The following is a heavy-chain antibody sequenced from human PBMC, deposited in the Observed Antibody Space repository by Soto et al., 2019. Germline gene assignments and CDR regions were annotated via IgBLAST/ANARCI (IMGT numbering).Heavy chain of an antibody. J-gene: IGHJ4*02. CDR1: GYILSSYN. Sequence: QVQLVQSGAEVKEPGASVKVSCKASGYILSSYNMHWVRQAPGQGLEWMGMINPSGGRTSYAQKFHDRDTMTRDTSTNTVYMELSSLRSDDTALYYWAGTFCAADCPRGDFDYWGQGTLVTFSS. CDR3: AGTFCAADCPRGDFDY. CDR2: INPSGGRT. V-gene: IGHV1-46*01. D-gene: IGHD2-21*02.